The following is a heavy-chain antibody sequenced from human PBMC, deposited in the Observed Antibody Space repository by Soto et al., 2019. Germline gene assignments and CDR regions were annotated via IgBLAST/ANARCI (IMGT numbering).Heavy chain of an antibody. J-gene: IGHJ3*02. CDR1: GGSFSGYY. CDR2: INHSGST. D-gene: IGHD2-15*01. Sequence: QVQLQQWGAGLLKPSETLSLTCAVYGGSFSGYYWSWIRQPPGKGLEWIGEINHSGSTNYNPSLKSRVTISVDTSKNQFSLKLSSVTAADTAVYYCAGYCSGGSCYDDAFDIWGQGTMVTVSS. CDR3: AGYCSGGSCYDDAFDI. V-gene: IGHV4-34*01.